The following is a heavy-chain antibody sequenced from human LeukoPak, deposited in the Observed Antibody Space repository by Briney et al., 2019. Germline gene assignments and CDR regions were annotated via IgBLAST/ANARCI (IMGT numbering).Heavy chain of an antibody. Sequence: SETLSLTCTVSGGSISSSSYYWGWIRQPPGKGLEWIGSIYYSGSTYYNPSLKSRVTISVDTSKNQFSLKLSSVTAADTAVYYCARRSLYGVVVPAAISWFDPWGQGTLVTVSS. CDR3: ARRSLYGVVVPAAISWFDP. D-gene: IGHD2-2*01. J-gene: IGHJ5*02. CDR1: GGSISSSSYY. CDR2: IYYSGST. V-gene: IGHV4-39*07.